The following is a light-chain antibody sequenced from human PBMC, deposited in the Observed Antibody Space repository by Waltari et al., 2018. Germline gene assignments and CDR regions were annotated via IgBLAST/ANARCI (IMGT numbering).Light chain of an antibody. CDR3: QQYGRSPYT. V-gene: IGKV3-20*01. CDR2: GAS. J-gene: IGKJ2*01. CDR1: QSLSSTY. Sequence: EIVLTQSPGTLSLSPGERATLSCRASQSLSSTYLAWYQQKPGQAPRVLIYGASSRATGIPDRFSGSGSGTDFTLSISRLEPEDSAVYYCQQYGRSPYTFGQGTKLEIK.